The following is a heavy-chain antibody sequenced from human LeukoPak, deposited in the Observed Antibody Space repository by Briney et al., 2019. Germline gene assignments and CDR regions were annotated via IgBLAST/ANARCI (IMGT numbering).Heavy chain of an antibody. V-gene: IGHV3-23*01. Sequence: GGSLRLSCAASGFTFSSYGMSWVRQAPGKGLEWVSAISGSGGSTYYADSVKGRFTISRDNAKNSLYLQMNSLRAEDTAVYYCARGDLNYYGSGSPLDNWGQGTLVTVSS. CDR2: ISGSGGST. CDR3: ARGDLNYYGSGSPLDN. D-gene: IGHD3-10*01. J-gene: IGHJ4*02. CDR1: GFTFSSYG.